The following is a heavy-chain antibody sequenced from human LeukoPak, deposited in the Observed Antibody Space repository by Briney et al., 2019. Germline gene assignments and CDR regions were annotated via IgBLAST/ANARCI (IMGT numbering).Heavy chain of an antibody. V-gene: IGHV3-23*01. CDR1: GFTFSSYA. CDR2: ISGSGGST. Sequence: GGSLRLSCVASGFTFSSYAMNWVRQAPGKGLEWVSAISGSGGSTYYADSVKGRFTISRDNSKNTLYLQMNSLRAEDTAVYYCAKDTYYSNYDWFDPWGQGTLVTVSS. CDR3: AKDTYYSNYDWFDP. J-gene: IGHJ5*02. D-gene: IGHD4-11*01.